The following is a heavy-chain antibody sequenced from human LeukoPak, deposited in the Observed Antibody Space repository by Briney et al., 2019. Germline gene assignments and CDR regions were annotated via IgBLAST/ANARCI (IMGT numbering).Heavy chain of an antibody. CDR1: GFTFSSYA. CDR3: ARSSGSYPLDY. V-gene: IGHV3-64*01. Sequence: GGSLRLSCAASGFTFSSYAMHWVRQAPGKGLEYVSAISSNGGSTYYTNSVKGRFTISRDNSKNTLYLQMGSLRAEDMAVYYCARSSGSYPLDYWGQGTLVTVSS. J-gene: IGHJ4*02. D-gene: IGHD1-26*01. CDR2: ISSNGGST.